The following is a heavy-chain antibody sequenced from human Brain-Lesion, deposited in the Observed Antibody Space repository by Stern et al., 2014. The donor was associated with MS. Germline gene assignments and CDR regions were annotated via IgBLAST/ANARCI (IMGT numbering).Heavy chain of an antibody. J-gene: IGHJ6*02. V-gene: IGHV4-61*02. CDR1: GGSISSGGYY. CDR3: ARGRVVPGFQYYATDV. CDR2: IFNSGST. Sequence: VQLVESGPGLVKPSQTLSLSRTVSGGSISSGGYYWSWIRQPAGKGLEWIGRIFNSGSTSYNPPPQSRVTISIDTSTTPLSLRMNSMTAADTAVYYCARGRVVPGFQYYATDVWGQGTTVIVSS. D-gene: IGHD2-2*01.